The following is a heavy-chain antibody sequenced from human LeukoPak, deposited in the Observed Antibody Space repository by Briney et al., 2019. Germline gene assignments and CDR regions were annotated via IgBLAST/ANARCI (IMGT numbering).Heavy chain of an antibody. CDR3: ARVGAQTSGY. V-gene: IGHV3-21*01. CDR1: GFTFSSYS. CDR2: ISSSSSYI. J-gene: IGHJ4*02. Sequence: GGSLRLSCAASGFTFSSYSMNWVRQAPGKGLEWVSSISSSSSYIYYADPVKGRFTISRDNAKNSLYLQMNSLRAEDTAVYYCARVGAQTSGYWGQGTLVTVSS. D-gene: IGHD1-26*01.